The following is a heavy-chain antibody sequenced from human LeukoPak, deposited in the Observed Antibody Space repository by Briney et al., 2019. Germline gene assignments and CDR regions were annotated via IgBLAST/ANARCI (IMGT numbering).Heavy chain of an antibody. CDR2: IYTSGST. D-gene: IGHD4-23*01. Sequence: SETLSLTCTVSGGSISTYYWNWIRQPAGKGLEWIGRIYTSGSTSYNPSLKSRVTMSVDTSKNQFSLKLSSVTAADTAVYYCARHGRIGGNSEGDAFDIRGQGTMVTVSS. CDR1: GGSISTYY. CDR3: ARHGRIGGNSEGDAFDI. V-gene: IGHV4-4*07. J-gene: IGHJ3*02.